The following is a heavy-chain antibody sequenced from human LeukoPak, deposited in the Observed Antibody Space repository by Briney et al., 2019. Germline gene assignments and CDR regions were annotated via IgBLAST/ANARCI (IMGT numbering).Heavy chain of an antibody. D-gene: IGHD4-11*01. Sequence: GGSLRLSCAASGFGFSNYWMSWVRQAPGKGLEWVANMNEDGSEKNYVDSVRGRFTISRDNAQDSLYLQMNSLRAEDTAVYYCARDRGYSNFDYWGQGTLLTVSS. CDR3: ARDRGYSNFDY. V-gene: IGHV3-7*01. CDR2: MNEDGSEK. J-gene: IGHJ4*02. CDR1: GFGFSNYW.